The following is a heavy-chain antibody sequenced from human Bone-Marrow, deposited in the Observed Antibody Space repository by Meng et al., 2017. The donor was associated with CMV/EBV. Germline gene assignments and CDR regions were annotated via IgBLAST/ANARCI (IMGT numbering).Heavy chain of an antibody. CDR3: ARVGYDSSGYMFDY. CDR2: INPNSGGT. CDR1: GYTFTGYY. D-gene: IGHD3-22*01. Sequence: ASVKVSCKASGYTFTGYYMHWVRQAPGQGLEWMGWINPNSGGTNYAQKFQGRVTMTRDTSISTAYMELCRLRSDRTAVYYCARVGYDSSGYMFDYWGQGTLVTVSS. V-gene: IGHV1-2*02. J-gene: IGHJ4*02.